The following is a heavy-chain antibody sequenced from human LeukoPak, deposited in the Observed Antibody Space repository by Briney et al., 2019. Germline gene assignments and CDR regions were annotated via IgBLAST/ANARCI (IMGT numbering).Heavy chain of an antibody. J-gene: IGHJ4*02. CDR2: ISYDGSNK. Sequence: GGSLRLSCAASGFTFSSYAMHWVRQAPGKGLEWVAVISYDGSNKYYADSVKGRFTIFRDNSKNTLYLQMNSLRAEDTAVYYCAREHYGDYTYYFDYWGQGTLVTVSS. CDR3: AREHYGDYTYYFDY. D-gene: IGHD4-17*01. CDR1: GFTFSSYA. V-gene: IGHV3-30-3*01.